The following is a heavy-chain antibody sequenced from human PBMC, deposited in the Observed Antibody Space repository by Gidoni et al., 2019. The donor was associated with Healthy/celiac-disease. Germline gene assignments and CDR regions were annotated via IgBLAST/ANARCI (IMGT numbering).Heavy chain of an antibody. CDR3: ERVGSRNYAFDI. CDR1: VLSLSSGSYY. J-gene: IGHJ3*02. V-gene: IGHV4-61*02. Sequence: QVQLQESCPGLVNPSQTLSLTCTVSVLSLSSGSYYWSCLRQPAGKGLEWIGRIYTIGSTNDNPSLKSRVTIAVDTYKNQLSLKLSAVTAADTAVYYCERVGSRNYAFDIWGQGTMVTVSS. D-gene: IGHD2-15*01. CDR2: IYTIGST.